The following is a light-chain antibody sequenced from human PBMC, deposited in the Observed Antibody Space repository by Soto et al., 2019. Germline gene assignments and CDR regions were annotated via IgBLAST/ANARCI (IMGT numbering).Light chain of an antibody. V-gene: IGLV2-23*01. J-gene: IGLJ3*02. CDR2: EDT. CDR1: SSDVGSYYL. CDR3: CSFAGARVM. Sequence: QSALTQPASVSGSPGQSITISCTGTSSDVGSYYLVSWYQQHQGKAPKLIIYEDTKRPSGTSNRFSGSKSGNTASLTISGLQAEDEADYYCCSFAGARVMFGGGTKLTVL.